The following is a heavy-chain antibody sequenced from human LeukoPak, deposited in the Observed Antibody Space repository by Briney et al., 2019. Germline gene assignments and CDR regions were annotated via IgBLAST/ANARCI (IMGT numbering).Heavy chain of an antibody. CDR1: GGSISSYY. D-gene: IGHD6-13*01. Sequence: SETLSLTCTVSGGSISSYYWSWIRQPPGKGLERIGYIYYSGSTNYNPSLKSRLTISVDTSKNQFSLKLSSVTAADTAVYYCARCRQTGSWSTGMDVWGQGTTVTVSS. CDR2: IYYSGST. V-gene: IGHV4-59*01. J-gene: IGHJ6*02. CDR3: ARCRQTGSWSTGMDV.